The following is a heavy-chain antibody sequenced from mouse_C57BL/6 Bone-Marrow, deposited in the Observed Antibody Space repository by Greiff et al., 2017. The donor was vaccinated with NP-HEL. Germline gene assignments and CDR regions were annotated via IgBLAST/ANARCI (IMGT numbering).Heavy chain of an antibody. V-gene: IGHV5-4*03. D-gene: IGHD1-1*01. CDR3: ARGGYYYGSSYGWYFDA. CDR2: ISDGGSYT. Sequence: EVKLMESGGGLVKPGGSLKLSCAASGFTFSSYAMSWVRQTPEKRLEWVATISDGGSYTYYPDNVKGRFTISRDNAKNNLYLQMSHLKSEDTAMYYCARGGYYYGSSYGWYFDAWGTGTTVTVSS. J-gene: IGHJ1*03. CDR1: GFTFSSYA.